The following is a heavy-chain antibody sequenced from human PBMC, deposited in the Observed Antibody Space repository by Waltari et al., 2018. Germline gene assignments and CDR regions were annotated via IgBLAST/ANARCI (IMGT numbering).Heavy chain of an antibody. V-gene: IGHV2-5*02. J-gene: IGHJ5*02. CDR2: IWWDDDK. CDR3: AHKPQSDYIGSGNYRNWLDP. D-gene: IGHD3-10*01. CDR1: GFSLSTSGVG. Sequence: QIALKESAPTLVKTKETLTLTCTFSGFSLSTSGVGVGWIRQAPGKALEWLALIWWDDDKSYSPSLKNRLSITTDTSKNLVVLTMTNVEPADTATYYCAHKPQSDYIGSGNYRNWLDPWGQGTLVTVSS.